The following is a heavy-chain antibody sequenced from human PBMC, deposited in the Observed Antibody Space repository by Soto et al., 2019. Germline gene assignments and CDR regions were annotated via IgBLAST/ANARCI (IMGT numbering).Heavy chain of an antibody. CDR1: GFTFSNAW. Sequence: PGGSLRLSCAASGFTFSNAWMSWVRQAPGKGLEWVGRIKSKTDGGTTDYAAPVKGRFTISRDDSKNTLYLQMNSLKTEDTAVYYCTTEVSSSWTIWFDPWGQGTLVTVSS. D-gene: IGHD6-13*01. CDR3: TTEVSSSWTIWFDP. J-gene: IGHJ5*02. CDR2: IKSKTDGGTT. V-gene: IGHV3-15*01.